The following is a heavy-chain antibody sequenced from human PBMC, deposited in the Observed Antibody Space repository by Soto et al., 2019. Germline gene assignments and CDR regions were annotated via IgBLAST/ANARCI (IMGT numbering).Heavy chain of an antibody. CDR2: ISVSGDNT. D-gene: IGHD2-2*01. CDR3: AKGQVVVIPANFDY. Sequence: PGGSLRLSCAASGFTFSNYAMSWVRQAPGKGLEWVSGISVSGDNTYYADSVKGRFTISRDNSKSTLFLQMHSLRAEGTALYYCAKGQVVVIPANFDYWGQGTLVTVSS. V-gene: IGHV3-23*01. J-gene: IGHJ4*02. CDR1: GFTFSNYA.